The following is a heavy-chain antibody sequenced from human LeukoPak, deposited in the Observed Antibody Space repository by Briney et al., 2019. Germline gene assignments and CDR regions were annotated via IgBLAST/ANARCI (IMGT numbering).Heavy chain of an antibody. V-gene: IGHV3-7*01. CDR2: IKQDGSEK. D-gene: IGHD2-2*01. CDR1: GFTFSSYW. CDR3: ARYIVVVPAAITESTDNWFDP. J-gene: IGHJ5*02. Sequence: GGSLRLSCAASGFTFSSYWMSWVRQAPGKGLEWVANIKQDGSEKYYVDSVKGRFTISRDNAKNSLYLQMNSLRAEDTAVYYCARYIVVVPAAITESTDNWFDPWGQGTLVTVSP.